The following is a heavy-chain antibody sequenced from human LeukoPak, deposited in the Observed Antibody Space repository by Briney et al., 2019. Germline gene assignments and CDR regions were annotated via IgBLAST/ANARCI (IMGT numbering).Heavy chain of an antibody. J-gene: IGHJ4*02. CDR3: ARTARSGDI. Sequence: GGSLRLSCAAPGFIFSEFYMSWVRQSPGKGLEWIPYISGSGHDINYVDSVKGRFTVSRDNAKNSLYLQMNSLSADDTAIYYCARTARSGDIRGQGTLVTVSS. CDR1: GFIFSEFY. V-gene: IGHV3-11*01. D-gene: IGHD1-1*01. CDR2: ISGSGHDI.